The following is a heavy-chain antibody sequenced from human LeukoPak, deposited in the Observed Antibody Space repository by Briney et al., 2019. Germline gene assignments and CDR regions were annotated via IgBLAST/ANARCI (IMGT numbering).Heavy chain of an antibody. V-gene: IGHV1-2*02. CDR3: ARETDYYDSSGYYNY. CDR1: GYTFTGYY. J-gene: IGHJ4*02. CDR2: INPNSGGT. D-gene: IGHD3-22*01. Sequence: ASVKVSCKASGYTFTGYYMHWVRQAPGQGLEWIGWINPNSGGTNYAQKFQGRVTMTRDTSISTAYMELSRLRSDDTAVYYCARETDYYDSSGYYNYWGQGTLVTVSS.